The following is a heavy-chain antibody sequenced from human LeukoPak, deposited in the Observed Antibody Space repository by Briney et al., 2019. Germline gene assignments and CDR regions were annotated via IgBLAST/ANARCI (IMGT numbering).Heavy chain of an antibody. D-gene: IGHD4-17*01. CDR2: ISSSSTTI. J-gene: IGHJ4*02. V-gene: IGHV3-48*02. Sequence: GGSLRLSCAASGFTFSSYGMNWVRQAPGKGLEWVSYISSSSTTIFYADSVKGRFTISRDNAKNSLYLQMNSLRDEDTAVYYRARGDTVTKTVDYWGQGTLVTVSS. CDR3: ARGDTVTKTVDY. CDR1: GFTFSSYG.